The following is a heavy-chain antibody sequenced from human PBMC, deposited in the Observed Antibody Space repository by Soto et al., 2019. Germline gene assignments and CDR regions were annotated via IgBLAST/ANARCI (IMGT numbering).Heavy chain of an antibody. Sequence: LRLSCAASGFTFSDYYMSWIRQAPGKGLEWVSYISSSSSYTNYADSVKGRFTISRDNAKNSLCLQMNSLRAEDTAVYYCARDSGGYEVYYGMDVWGQGTTVTVSS. CDR1: GFTFSDYY. D-gene: IGHD5-12*01. CDR2: ISSSSSYT. V-gene: IGHV3-11*06. CDR3: ARDSGGYEVYYGMDV. J-gene: IGHJ6*02.